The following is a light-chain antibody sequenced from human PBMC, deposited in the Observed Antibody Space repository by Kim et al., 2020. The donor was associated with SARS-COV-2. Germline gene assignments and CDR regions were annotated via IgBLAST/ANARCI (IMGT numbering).Light chain of an antibody. CDR2: DVS. CDR3: QQHATSPLT. CDR1: QVITNAY. J-gene: IGKJ4*01. Sequence: EIVLTQSPGTLSLSPGERVTLSCRASQVITNAYLAWYQQKPGQAPRLLMYDVSTRATGIPDRFSGRGSGTDFTLTISRLEPEDFAVYYCQQHATSPLTFGGGTKLEI. V-gene: IGKV3-20*01.